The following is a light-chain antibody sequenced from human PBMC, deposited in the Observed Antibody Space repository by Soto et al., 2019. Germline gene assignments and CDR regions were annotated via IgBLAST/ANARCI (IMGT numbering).Light chain of an antibody. CDR2: AAS. CDR1: QGISSF. J-gene: IGKJ5*01. Sequence: DIQLTQSPSFLSASVGDRVTITCRASQGISSFLAWYQQRPRKAPKLLIYAASTLQSGVTSPFRGRGFGEEYPLTLRRLRPEDFAAYYCEQLNRYPVTFGQETRLEIK. V-gene: IGKV1-9*01. CDR3: EQLNRYPVT.